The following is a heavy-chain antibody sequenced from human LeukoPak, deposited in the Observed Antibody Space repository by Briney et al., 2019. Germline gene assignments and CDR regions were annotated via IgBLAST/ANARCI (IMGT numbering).Heavy chain of an antibody. CDR3: ARLATHGDY. Sequence: PGGSLRLSYAASGFIFSTYGMHWLRQAPGKRLEWVAFIPYDGSNKYYAASVNRRFTISRDNSKNTLYLQMNSPRAEDTAVYYCARLATHGDYWGQGTLVTVSS. D-gene: IGHD5-24*01. CDR2: IPYDGSNK. J-gene: IGHJ4*02. CDR1: GFIFSTYG. V-gene: IGHV3-30*02.